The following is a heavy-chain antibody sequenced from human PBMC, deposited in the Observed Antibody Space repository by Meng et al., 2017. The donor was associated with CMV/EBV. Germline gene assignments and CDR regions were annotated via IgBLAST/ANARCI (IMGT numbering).Heavy chain of an antibody. Sequence: GESLKISCAASGFTFSDYYLSWIRQAPGKGLEWVSYISSSGSTIYYADSVKGRFTISRNNAKNSLYLQMNSLRAEDTAVYYCARVGFNWYFDLWGRGTLVTVSS. J-gene: IGHJ2*01. V-gene: IGHV3-11*04. D-gene: IGHD3-10*01. CDR1: GFTFSDYY. CDR2: ISSSGSTI. CDR3: ARVGFNWYFDL.